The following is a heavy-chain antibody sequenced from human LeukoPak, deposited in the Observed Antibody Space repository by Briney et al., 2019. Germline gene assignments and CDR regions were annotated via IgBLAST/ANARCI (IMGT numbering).Heavy chain of an antibody. V-gene: IGHV3-23*01. Sequence: PGGSLRLSCAASGFTFSSYAMSWVRQAPGKGLEWVSAISGSGGSTYYADSVKGRFTISRDNSKNTLYLQMNSLRAEDTAVYYCAKDGTAPQYDFWSGYYIGPFFDYWGQGTLVTVSS. J-gene: IGHJ4*02. CDR3: AKDGTAPQYDFWSGYYIGPFFDY. D-gene: IGHD3-3*01. CDR2: ISGSGGST. CDR1: GFTFSSYA.